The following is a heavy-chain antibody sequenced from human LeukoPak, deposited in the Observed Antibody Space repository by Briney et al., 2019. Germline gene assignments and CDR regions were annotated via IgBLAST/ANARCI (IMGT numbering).Heavy chain of an antibody. J-gene: IGHJ6*03. Sequence: SETLSLTCTVSGGSISSSSYYWGWIRQPPGKGLEWIGEINHSGSTNYNPSLKSRVTISVDTSKNQFSLKLSSVTAADTAVYYCARHIGQRKARPAYYYMDVWGKGTTVTVSS. CDR2: INHSGST. D-gene: IGHD6-6*01. CDR3: ARHIGQRKARPAYYYMDV. CDR1: GGSISSSSYY. V-gene: IGHV4-39*01.